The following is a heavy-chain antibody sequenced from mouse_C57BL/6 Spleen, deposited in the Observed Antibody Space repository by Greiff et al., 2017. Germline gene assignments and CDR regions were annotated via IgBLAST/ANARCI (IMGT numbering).Heavy chain of an antibody. CDR2: INYDGSST. D-gene: IGHD1-1*01. CDR1: GFTFSDYY. J-gene: IGHJ2*01. Sequence: EVQLVESEGGLVQPGSSMKLSCTASGFTFSDYYMAWVRQVPEKGLEWVANINYDGSSTYYLDSLKSRFIISRDNAKNILYLQMSSLKSEDTATYYCARGTTVVAYFDYWGQGTTLTVSS. V-gene: IGHV5-16*01. CDR3: ARGTTVVAYFDY.